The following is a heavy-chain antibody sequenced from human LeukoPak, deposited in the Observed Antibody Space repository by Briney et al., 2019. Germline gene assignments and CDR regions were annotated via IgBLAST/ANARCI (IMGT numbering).Heavy chain of an antibody. CDR1: GVSISSYY. J-gene: IGHJ5*02. V-gene: IGHV4-59*01. CDR2: IYYSGST. Sequence: SETLSLTCTVSGVSISSYYWSWIRQPPGKGLEWIGYIYYSGSTNYNPSLKSRVTISVDTSKNQFSLKLSPVTAADTAVYYCARDPWNGSDNWFDPWGQGTLVTVSS. CDR3: ARDPWNGSDNWFDP. D-gene: IGHD1-1*01.